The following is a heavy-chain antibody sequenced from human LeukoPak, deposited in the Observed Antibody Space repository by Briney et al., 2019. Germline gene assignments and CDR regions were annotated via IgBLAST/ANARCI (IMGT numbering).Heavy chain of an antibody. J-gene: IGHJ4*02. V-gene: IGHV4-59*12. CDR3: ARANGYGLLDY. CDR2: IYYSGST. D-gene: IGHD5-18*01. Sequence: SETLSLTCTVSGGAISSYYWSWIRQPPGEGLEWIGYIYYSGSTNYNPSLKSRVTISVDTSKNKFSLKLSSVTAADTAVYYCARANGYGLLDYWGQGTLVTVSS. CDR1: GGAISSYY.